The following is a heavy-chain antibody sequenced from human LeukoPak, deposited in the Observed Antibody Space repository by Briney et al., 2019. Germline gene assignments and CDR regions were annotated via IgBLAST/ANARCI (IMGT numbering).Heavy chain of an antibody. D-gene: IGHD3-22*01. CDR3: ARTSIYYDSSGYRS. J-gene: IGHJ5*02. CDR2: TNHSGST. V-gene: IGHV4-34*01. Sequence: PSETLSLTCAVYGGSFSGYYWSLIRQPPGKGLEWIGETNHSGSTNYNPSLKSRVTVSVDTSKNQFSLKLSSVTAADTAVYYCARTSIYYDSSGYRSWGQGTLVTVSS. CDR1: GGSFSGYY.